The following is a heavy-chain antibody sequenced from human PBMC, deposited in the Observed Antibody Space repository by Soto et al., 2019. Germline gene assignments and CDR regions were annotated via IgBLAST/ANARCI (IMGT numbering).Heavy chain of an antibody. D-gene: IGHD2-2*01. CDR1: GGTFSSYA. CDR2: IIPIFGTA. CDR3: ARDFVVVPAAVDYGMDV. Sequence: SVKVSCKASGGTFSSYAISWVRQAPGQGLEWMGGIIPIFGTANYAQKFRGRVTITADESTSTAYMELSSLRSEDTAVYYCARDFVVVPAAVDYGMDVWGQGTTVTVSS. J-gene: IGHJ6*02. V-gene: IGHV1-69*13.